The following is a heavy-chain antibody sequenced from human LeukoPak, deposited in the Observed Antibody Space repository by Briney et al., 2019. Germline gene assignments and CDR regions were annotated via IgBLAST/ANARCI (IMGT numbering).Heavy chain of an antibody. J-gene: IGHJ4*02. V-gene: IGHV1-69*04. CDR2: IIPIVNMV. CDR3: ARRIGERFSAHEYFDS. CDR1: GDVFSTYV. D-gene: IGHD5-12*01. Sequence: GASVKVSCKASGDVFSTYVFPWVRQAPGQGLAWMGRIIPIVNMVDYAEEFQGRVSITADKSTSTAYMEVSGLRSEDTAVYYCARRIGERFSAHEYFDSWGQGTQVTVSS.